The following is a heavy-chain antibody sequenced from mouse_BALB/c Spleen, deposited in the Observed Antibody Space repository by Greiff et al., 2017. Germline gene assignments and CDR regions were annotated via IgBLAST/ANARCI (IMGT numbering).Heavy chain of an antibody. V-gene: IGHV5-6-3*01. Sequence: EVHLVESGGGLVQPGGCLTLSCAASGFTFSSYGVSWVRQTPDKRLELVATIKSNGGSTYYPASVKGRFTISKDNAKNTVYLQMSSLKSEDTAMYYCARAEVYDSSYGWDLDVWGAGTTVTVSS. CDR3: ARAEVYDSSYGWDLDV. CDR2: IKSNGGST. CDR1: GFTFSSYG. D-gene: IGHD1-1*01. J-gene: IGHJ1*01.